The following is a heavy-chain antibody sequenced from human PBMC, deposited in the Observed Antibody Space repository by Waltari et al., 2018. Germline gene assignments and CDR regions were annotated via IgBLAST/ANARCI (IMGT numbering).Heavy chain of an antibody. CDR1: GDRVPSNSPP. D-gene: IGHD6-19*01. CDR2: TYYRSKWYN. J-gene: IGHJ1*01. V-gene: IGHV6-1*01. CDR3: ARVGSSGPPRYFQH. Sequence: QVQLQQPGPGPVKPSYTLSLSFAISGDRVPSNSPPWNWPRHSPSRGLGGRGRTYYRSKWYNDYAVSVKSRIPINPDTSKNQFSLQLNSVTPEDTAVYYCARVGSSGPPRYFQHWGQGTLVTVSS.